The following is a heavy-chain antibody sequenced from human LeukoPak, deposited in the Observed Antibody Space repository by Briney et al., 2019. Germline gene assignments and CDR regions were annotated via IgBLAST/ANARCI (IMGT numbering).Heavy chain of an antibody. CDR3: AIDLLRYVDWSPPLGY. CDR2: INPNSGGT. D-gene: IGHD3-9*01. V-gene: IGHV1-2*02. Sequence: GASVKVSCKASGYTFTGYYMHWVRQAPGQGLEWMGWINPNSGGTTYAQKFQGRVTMTEDTSTDTAYMELSSLRSEDTAVYYCAIDLLRYVDWSPPLGYWGQGTLVTVSS. CDR1: GYTFTGYY. J-gene: IGHJ4*02.